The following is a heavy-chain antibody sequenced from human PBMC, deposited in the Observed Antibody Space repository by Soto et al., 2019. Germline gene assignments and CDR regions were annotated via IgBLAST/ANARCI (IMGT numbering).Heavy chain of an antibody. V-gene: IGHV3-30-3*01. CDR1: GFTFSSYA. CDR2: ISYDGSNK. J-gene: IGHJ4*02. CDR3: TFSYDFWSGYQDY. Sequence: GGSLRLSCAASGFTFSSYAMHWVRQAPGKGLEWVAVISYDGSNKYYADSVKGRFTISRDNSKNTLYLQMNSLRAEDTAVYYCTFSYDFWSGYQDYWGQGTLVTVSS. D-gene: IGHD3-3*01.